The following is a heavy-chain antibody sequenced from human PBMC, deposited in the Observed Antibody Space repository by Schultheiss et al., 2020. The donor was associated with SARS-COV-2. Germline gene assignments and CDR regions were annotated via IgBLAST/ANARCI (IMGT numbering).Heavy chain of an antibody. D-gene: IGHD5-12*01. CDR3: AAGVGYSGYDYVYYYYGMDV. CDR1: GGSFSGYY. CDR2: IYYSGST. J-gene: IGHJ6*02. V-gene: IGHV4-34*01. Sequence: SETLSLTCAVYGGSFSGYYWSWIRQPPGKGLEWIGYIYYSGSTYYNPSLKSRVTISVDTSKNQFSLKLSSVTAADTAVYYCAAGVGYSGYDYVYYYYGMDVWGQGTTVTVSS.